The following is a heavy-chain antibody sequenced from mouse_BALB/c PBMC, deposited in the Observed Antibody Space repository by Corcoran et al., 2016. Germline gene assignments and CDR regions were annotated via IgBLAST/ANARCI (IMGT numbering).Heavy chain of an antibody. CDR2: INTYTGEP. J-gene: IGHJ4*01. CDR3: AREPYAMDY. V-gene: IGHV9-3-1*01. Sequence: QIQLVQSGPVLRKPGETVKISCKASGYTFTNHGMHWVKQAPGKGFKWRGWINTYTGEPPYADDFKGRFAFSLETSASTAYLQIKNLKNEDTATYFCAREPYAMDYWGQGTSVTVSS. CDR1: GYTFTNHG.